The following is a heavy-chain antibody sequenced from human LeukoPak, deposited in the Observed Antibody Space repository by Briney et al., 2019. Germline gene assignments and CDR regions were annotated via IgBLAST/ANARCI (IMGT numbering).Heavy chain of an antibody. CDR2: IYYSGST. CDR3: ARDLAPSGADAFDI. Sequence: SETLSLTCTVSGGSISSGDYYWSWTRQPPGKGLEWIGYIYYSGSTYYNPSLKSRVTISVDTARNQFSLKLSSVTAADTAMYYCARDLAPSGADAFDIWGQGTMVTVSS. D-gene: IGHD1-14*01. V-gene: IGHV4-30-4*08. CDR1: GGSISSGDYY. J-gene: IGHJ3*02.